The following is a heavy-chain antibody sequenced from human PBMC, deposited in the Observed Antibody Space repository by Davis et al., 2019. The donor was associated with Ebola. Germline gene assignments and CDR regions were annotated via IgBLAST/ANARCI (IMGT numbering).Heavy chain of an antibody. CDR1: GFTFKNAW. CDR3: VTGRDGPSKDWFDP. D-gene: IGHD5-24*01. CDR2: IKSKSDGGTT. V-gene: IGHV3-15*01. Sequence: GESLKISCAASGFTFKNAWMSWVRQAPGKGLEWVGRIKSKSDGGTTNYAEPVKGRFTISRDDSKNTLYMQMNSLKTEDTAVYYCVTGRDGPSKDWFDPWGQGTLVTVSS. J-gene: IGHJ5*02.